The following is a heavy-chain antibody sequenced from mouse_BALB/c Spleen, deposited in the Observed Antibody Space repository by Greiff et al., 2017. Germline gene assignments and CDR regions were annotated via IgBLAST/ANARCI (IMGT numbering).Heavy chain of an antibody. CDR2: IYPGDGDT. D-gene: IGHD3-3*01. CDR1: GYAFSSYW. CDR3: ARSRPSYYAMDY. V-gene: IGHV1-80*01. Sequence: QVQLQQSGAELVRPGSSVKISCKASGYAFSSYWMNWVKQRPGQGLEWIGQIYPGDGDTNYNGKFKGKATLTAYKSSSTAYMQLSSLTSEDSAVYFCARSRPSYYAMDYWGQGTSVTVSS. J-gene: IGHJ4*01.